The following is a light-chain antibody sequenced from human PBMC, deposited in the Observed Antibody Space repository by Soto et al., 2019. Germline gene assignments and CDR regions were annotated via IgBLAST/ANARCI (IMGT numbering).Light chain of an antibody. J-gene: IGKJ5*01. CDR1: QSVSSY. CDR3: QQRSNWPVT. V-gene: IGKV3-11*01. Sequence: EVVLTQSPATLSLSPGERATLSCRASQSVSSYLAWYQQKPGQAPRLLIYDAFNRATGIPARFSGSGSGTDFTLTISSLEPEDFAVYYCQQRSNWPVTFGQATRLEIK. CDR2: DAF.